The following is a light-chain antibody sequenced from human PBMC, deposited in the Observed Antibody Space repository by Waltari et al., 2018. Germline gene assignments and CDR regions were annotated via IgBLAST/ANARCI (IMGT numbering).Light chain of an antibody. CDR2: GNS. CDR3: QSYDSSLSGSGV. J-gene: IGLJ2*01. CDR1: SSNIGAGYD. Sequence: QSVLTQPPSVSGAPGQRVTISCTGSSSNIGAGYDVHWYQQLPGTAPKLLIYGNSNRPSGVPDRLSGCKSGTSASLAITGLQAEDEADYYCQSYDSSLSGSGVFGGGTKLTVL. V-gene: IGLV1-40*01.